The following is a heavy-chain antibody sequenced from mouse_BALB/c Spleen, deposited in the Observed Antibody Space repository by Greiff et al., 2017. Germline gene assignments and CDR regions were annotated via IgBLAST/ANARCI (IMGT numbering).Heavy chain of an antibody. CDR2: INPYNGDT. V-gene: IGHV1-37*01. CDR3: GRWYDYDLAWFAY. J-gene: IGHJ3*01. CDR1: GYSFTGYF. Sequence: EVMLVESGPELVKPGASVKISCKASGYSFTGYFMNWVKQSHGKSLEWIGRINPYNGDTFYNQKFKGKATLTVDKSSSTAHMELLSLTSEDSAVYYCGRWYDYDLAWFAYWGQGTLVTVSA. D-gene: IGHD2-4*01.